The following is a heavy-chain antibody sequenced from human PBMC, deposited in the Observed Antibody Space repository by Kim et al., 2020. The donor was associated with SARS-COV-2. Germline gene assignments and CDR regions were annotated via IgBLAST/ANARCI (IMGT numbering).Heavy chain of an antibody. CDR1: GYTFTSYG. V-gene: IGHV1-18*01. J-gene: IGHJ4*02. CDR2: ISAYNGNT. CDR3: ARDDGPGDGDYTGTFDY. Sequence: ASVKVSCKASGYTFTSYGISWVRQAPGQGLEWMGWISAYNGNTNYAQKLQGRVTMTTDTSTSTAYMELRSLRSDDTAVYYCARDDGPGDGDYTGTFDYWGQGTLVTVSS. D-gene: IGHD4-17*01.